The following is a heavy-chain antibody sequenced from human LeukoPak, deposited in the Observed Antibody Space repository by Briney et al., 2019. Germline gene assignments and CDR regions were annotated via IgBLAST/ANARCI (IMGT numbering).Heavy chain of an antibody. V-gene: IGHV3-30*02. CDR2: IRYDGSNK. Sequence: GGSLRLSCAASGFTFTNYGMHWVRQAPGKGLEWVAFIRYDGSNKNYADSVKGRFTISRDNSKNTLYLQMNSLRAEDTAVYYCAKDPSIFGGMNYFDYWGQGTLVTVSS. J-gene: IGHJ4*02. CDR3: AKDPSIFGGMNYFDY. CDR1: GFTFTNYG. D-gene: IGHD3-3*01.